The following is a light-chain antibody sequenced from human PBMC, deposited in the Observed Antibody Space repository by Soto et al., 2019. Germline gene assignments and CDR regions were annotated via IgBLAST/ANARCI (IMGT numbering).Light chain of an antibody. CDR2: EVR. CDR3: SSYTTTSSVV. V-gene: IGLV2-14*01. J-gene: IGLJ2*01. CDR1: SNDIGYYNY. Sequence: QSALTQPASVSGSPGQSITISCTGTSNDIGYYNYVSWYQQHPAKDPKLMIYEVRNRPSGISNRFSGSKSGNTASLTISGLQAEDEADYYCSSYTTTSSVVFGGGTKLTVL.